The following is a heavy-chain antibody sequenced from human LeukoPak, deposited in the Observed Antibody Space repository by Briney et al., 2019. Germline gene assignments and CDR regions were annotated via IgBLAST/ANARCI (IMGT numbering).Heavy chain of an antibody. V-gene: IGHV4-59*01. D-gene: IGHD3-9*01. J-gene: IGHJ4*02. CDR1: GGSISSYY. Sequence: SETLSLTCTVSGGSISSYYWSWIRQPPGKGLEWIGYISYRGSTNYNPSLKSQVTISVDTSKNQFTLKLSSVTAADTAVYYCARDPCLRYFDYWGQGTLVTVSS. CDR3: ARDPCLRYFDY. CDR2: ISYRGST.